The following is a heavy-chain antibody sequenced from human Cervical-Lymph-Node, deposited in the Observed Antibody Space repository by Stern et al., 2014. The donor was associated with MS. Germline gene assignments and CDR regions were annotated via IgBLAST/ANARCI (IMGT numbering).Heavy chain of an antibody. CDR3: AKGSTTSCYD. Sequence: EVQLVESGGGLVPPGRSVRLSCAASGFPFENFAMHWVLQPAEKGLDCVSVISWNSGSIGYADSVKGRFIISRDNAKNSVYLQMNSLRPEDTALYYCAKGSTTSCYDWGQGTLVIVSS. CDR1: GFPFENFA. V-gene: IGHV3-9*01. J-gene: IGHJ4*02. D-gene: IGHD2-2*01. CDR2: ISWNSGSI.